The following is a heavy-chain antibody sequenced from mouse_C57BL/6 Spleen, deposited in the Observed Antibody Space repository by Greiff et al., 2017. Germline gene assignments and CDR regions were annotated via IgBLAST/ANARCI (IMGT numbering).Heavy chain of an antibody. CDR1: GYSITSGYY. Sequence: ESGPGLVKPSQSLSLTCSVTGYSITSGYYWNWIRQFPGNKLEWMGYISYDGSNNYNPSLKNRISIIRDTSKNQFFLKLNSVTTEDTATYCCARVDDGYYVPDYWGQGTTLTVSS. J-gene: IGHJ2*01. D-gene: IGHD2-3*01. CDR3: ARVDDGYYVPDY. CDR2: ISYDGSN. V-gene: IGHV3-6*01.